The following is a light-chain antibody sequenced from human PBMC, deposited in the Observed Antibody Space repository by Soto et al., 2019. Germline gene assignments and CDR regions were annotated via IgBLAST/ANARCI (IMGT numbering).Light chain of an antibody. Sequence: EIVMTQSPATLSVSPGETVTLSCRASQSVSSNLAWYQQKPGQAPRLLIYAASTRATGIPARFSGSGSGTECTLAISSLQSEDFAIYYCQQYNNWPPTFTFGQGTKLEIK. J-gene: IGKJ2*01. V-gene: IGKV3-15*01. CDR1: QSVSSN. CDR3: QQYNNWPPTFT. CDR2: AAS.